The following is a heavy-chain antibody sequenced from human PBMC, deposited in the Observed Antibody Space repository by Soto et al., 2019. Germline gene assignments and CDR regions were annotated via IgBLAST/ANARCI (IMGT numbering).Heavy chain of an antibody. CDR2: FIPMFGTT. CDR1: GGTFSSYA. D-gene: IGHD1-26*01. J-gene: IGHJ6*02. V-gene: IGHV1-69*01. CDR3: ARVTLTVGDTPYPKHYYGMDV. Sequence: QVQLVQSGAEVKKPGSSVKVSCKASGGTFSSYALNWVRQAPGQGLEWMGGFIPMFGTTNYAQNFQGRLTITADESTDTAYMELSSLRSEDTAVYYCARVTLTVGDTPYPKHYYGMDVWGQGTTVTGSS.